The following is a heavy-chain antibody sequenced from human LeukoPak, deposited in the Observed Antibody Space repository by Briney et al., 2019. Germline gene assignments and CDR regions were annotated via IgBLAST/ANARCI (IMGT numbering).Heavy chain of an antibody. J-gene: IGHJ4*02. CDR1: GYTFTDYY. D-gene: IGHD1/OR15-1a*01. Sequence: ASVKVSCKASGYTFTDYYIHWLRQAPGEGPEWMGMINLIAGLTHLAPKFQGRVTMTRDTSTSTVYMDLTSLGSEDTAVYYCARQQGIQYLNFDYWGQGALVAVS. CDR2: INLIAGLT. CDR3: ARQQGIQYLNFDY. V-gene: IGHV1-46*01.